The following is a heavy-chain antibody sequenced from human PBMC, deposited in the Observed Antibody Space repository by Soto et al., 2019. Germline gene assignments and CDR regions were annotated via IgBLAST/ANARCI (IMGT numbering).Heavy chain of an antibody. CDR2: IYYSGST. CDR1: GGSISSYY. CDR3: ARAPRVDWLLSTKKAGAFDI. D-gene: IGHD3-9*01. J-gene: IGHJ3*02. V-gene: IGHV4-59*01. Sequence: QVQLQESGPGLVKPSETLSLTCTVSGGSISSYYWSWIRQPPGKGLEWIGYIYYSGSTNYNPSLKSRVTISVDTSKNQFSLKLSSVTAADTAVYYCARAPRVDWLLSTKKAGAFDIWGQGTMVTVSS.